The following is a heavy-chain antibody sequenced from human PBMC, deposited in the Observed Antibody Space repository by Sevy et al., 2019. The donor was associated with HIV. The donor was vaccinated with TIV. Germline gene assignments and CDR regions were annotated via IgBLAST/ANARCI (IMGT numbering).Heavy chain of an antibody. CDR3: ARDWGSSSRWFDP. J-gene: IGHJ5*02. CDR1: GYTFTSYA. Sequence: ASVKVSCKASGYTFTSYAMHWVRQAPGQRLEWMGWINAGNGNTKYSQKFQGRVTITRDTSAGTAYMELSSLRSEDTAVYYCARDWGSSSRWFDPWGQGTLVTVSS. CDR2: INAGNGNT. D-gene: IGHD6-6*01. V-gene: IGHV1-3*01.